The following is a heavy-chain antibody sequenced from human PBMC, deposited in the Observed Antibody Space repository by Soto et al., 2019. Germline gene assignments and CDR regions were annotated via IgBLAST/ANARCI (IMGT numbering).Heavy chain of an antibody. V-gene: IGHV4-34*01. Sequence: SETLSLTCAVFGASLSDNYWSWIRQPPGKGLEWIGEINHSGNSNYNPSLKGRVTISVDTSKSQVSLKLRSVTAADTAVYYCARGRGDLDYWGQGSQVTVSS. J-gene: IGHJ4*02. D-gene: IGHD3-3*01. CDR2: INHSGNS. CDR1: GASLSDNY. CDR3: ARGRGDLDY.